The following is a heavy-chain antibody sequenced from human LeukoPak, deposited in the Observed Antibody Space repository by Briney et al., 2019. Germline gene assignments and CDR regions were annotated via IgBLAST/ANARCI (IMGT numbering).Heavy chain of an antibody. CDR1: GGSISSYY. V-gene: IGHV4-59*01. Sequence: SETLSLTCTVSGGSISSYYWSWIRQPPGKGLEWIGYIYYSGSTNYNPSLKSRVTISVDTSKNQFSLKLSSVTAADTAVYYCAKVQGKSRFDLWGQGTLVTVSS. CDR3: AKVQGKSRFDL. CDR2: IYYSGST. J-gene: IGHJ5*02.